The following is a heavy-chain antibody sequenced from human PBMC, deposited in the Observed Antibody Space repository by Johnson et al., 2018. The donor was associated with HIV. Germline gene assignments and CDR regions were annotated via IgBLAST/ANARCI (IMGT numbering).Heavy chain of an antibody. CDR2: ISSSGSTI. D-gene: IGHD6-19*01. J-gene: IGHJ3*02. V-gene: IGHV3-48*04. Sequence: VQLVESGGGVVQPGRSLRLSCAASGFTFSSYGMHWVRQAPGKGLEWVSYISSSGSTIYYADSVKGRFTISRDNAKNSLYLQMNSLRAEDTAVYYCAKGIAVATRHAFDIWGQGTMVTVSS. CDR3: AKGIAVATRHAFDI. CDR1: GFTFSSYG.